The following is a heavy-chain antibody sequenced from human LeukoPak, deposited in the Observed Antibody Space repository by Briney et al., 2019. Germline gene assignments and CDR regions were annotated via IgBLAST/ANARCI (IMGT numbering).Heavy chain of an antibody. Sequence: ASVKVSCKTSGSTLTDYYMHWVRQAPGQGLEWMGWIKPNSGGTNYAQMFQGRVTMTRDTSISTAYMELSRLRSDDTAVYYCARDQGLSSPTVTTSLSNYWGQGTLVTVSS. CDR1: GSTLTDYY. D-gene: IGHD4-17*01. J-gene: IGHJ4*02. CDR2: IKPNSGGT. V-gene: IGHV1-2*02. CDR3: ARDQGLSSPTVTTSLSNY.